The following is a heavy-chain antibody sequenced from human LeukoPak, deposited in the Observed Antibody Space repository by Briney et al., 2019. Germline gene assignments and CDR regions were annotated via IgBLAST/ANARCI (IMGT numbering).Heavy chain of an antibody. Sequence: ASVKVSCKASGYTFTGYYMHWVRQAPGQGLEWMGWINPNSGGTNYAQKFQGRVTMTRNTSISTAYMELSSLRSEDTAVYYCARGVYYGSGTLYNWFDPWGQGTLVTVSS. D-gene: IGHD3-10*01. CDR3: ARGVYYGSGTLYNWFDP. J-gene: IGHJ5*02. CDR1: GYTFTGYY. CDR2: INPNSGGT. V-gene: IGHV1-2*02.